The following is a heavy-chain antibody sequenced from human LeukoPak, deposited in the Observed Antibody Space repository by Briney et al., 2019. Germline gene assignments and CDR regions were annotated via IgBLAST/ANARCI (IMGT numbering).Heavy chain of an antibody. J-gene: IGHJ4*02. D-gene: IGHD5-18*01. CDR3: ARIKRGYSYGNFDY. CDR1: GYTFTSYD. V-gene: IGHV1-8*01. CDR2: MNPNSGNT. Sequence: ASVKVSCKASGYTFTSYDINWVRQATGQGLERMGWMNPNSGNTGYAQKFQGRVTMTRNTSISTAYMELSSLRSEDTAVYYCARIKRGYSYGNFDYWGQGTLVTVSS.